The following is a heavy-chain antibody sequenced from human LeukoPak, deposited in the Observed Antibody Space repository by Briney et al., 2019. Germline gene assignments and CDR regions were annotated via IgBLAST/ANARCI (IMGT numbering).Heavy chain of an antibody. CDR2: IYTGGTT. CDR1: GFTVSSYY. Sequence: PGGSLRLSCAASGFTVSSYYMSWVRQAPGKGLEWVSLIYTGGTTYYADSVKGRFSISRDNSKNTLFLQMNSLRAEDTAVYYCARFRGSNYYGYWGQGILVTVSS. D-gene: IGHD3-10*01. J-gene: IGHJ4*02. V-gene: IGHV3-53*01. CDR3: ARFRGSNYYGY.